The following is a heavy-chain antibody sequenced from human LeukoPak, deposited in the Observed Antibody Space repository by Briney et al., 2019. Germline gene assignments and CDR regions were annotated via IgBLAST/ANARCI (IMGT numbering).Heavy chain of an antibody. D-gene: IGHD4-17*01. Sequence: SETLSLTCTVSRGSISSTTYYWGWIRQPPGKGLEWIGTIYYSGSTYDNPSLKSRVTISVDTSQNQFSLKLSSVTAADTAVYYCARGPTVKYFDYWGQGTLVTVSS. CDR1: RGSISSTTYY. J-gene: IGHJ4*02. CDR2: IYYSGST. CDR3: ARGPTVKYFDY. V-gene: IGHV4-39*07.